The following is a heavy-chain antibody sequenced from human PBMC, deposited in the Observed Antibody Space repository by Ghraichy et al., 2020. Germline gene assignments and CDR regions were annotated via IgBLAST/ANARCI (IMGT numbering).Heavy chain of an antibody. CDR1: GFTFSSYS. J-gene: IGHJ5*02. CDR3: ARDRSGSYYWFDP. Sequence: LSLTCAASGFTFSSYSMNWVRQAPGKGLEWVSYISSSSSTIYYADSVKGRFTISRDNAKNSLYLQMNSLRDEDTAVYYCARDRSGSYYWFDPWGQGTLVTVSS. CDR2: ISSSSSTI. D-gene: IGHD1-26*01. V-gene: IGHV3-48*02.